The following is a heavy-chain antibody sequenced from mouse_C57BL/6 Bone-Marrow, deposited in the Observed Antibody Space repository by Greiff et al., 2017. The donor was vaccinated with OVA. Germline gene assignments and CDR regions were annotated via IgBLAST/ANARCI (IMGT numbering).Heavy chain of an antibody. J-gene: IGHJ2*01. V-gene: IGHV2-6*03. CDR3: ARTGKGAYYFDY. CDR2: IWSDGST. Sequence: QVTLKESGPGLVAPSQSLSITCTVSGFSLTSYGVHWVRQPPGKGLEWLVVIWSDGSTTYNSALKSRLSISKDNSKSQVFLKMNSLQTDDTAMYCCARTGKGAYYFDYWGQGTTLTVSS. D-gene: IGHD4-1*01. CDR1: GFSLTSYG.